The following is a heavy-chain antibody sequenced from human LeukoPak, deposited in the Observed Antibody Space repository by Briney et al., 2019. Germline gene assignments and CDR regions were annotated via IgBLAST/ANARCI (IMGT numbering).Heavy chain of an antibody. Sequence: PGGSLRLSCAASGFIFSNDVMDWVRQAPGKRLEWVSSITPSGDKAYYIDSVRGRFTMSRDNSKNALYLQMNSLRAEDTATYYCAKGAEIDHWGQGTLVTVSS. CDR1: GFIFSNDV. V-gene: IGHV3-23*01. CDR2: ITPSGDKA. J-gene: IGHJ4*02. CDR3: AKGAEIDH.